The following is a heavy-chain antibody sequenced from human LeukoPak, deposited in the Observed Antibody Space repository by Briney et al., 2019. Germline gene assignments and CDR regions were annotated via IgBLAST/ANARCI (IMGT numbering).Heavy chain of an antibody. CDR2: IYHTGAS. Sequence: SETLSLTCAVYGGSFSGYYWSWIRQPPGKGLEWLGYIYHTGASTYSPSFKGRVSVSIDTSTSRFSLNLNSVTPADTALYFCARRMAAAGDTWFDHWGQGLLVTVAS. D-gene: IGHD6-19*01. V-gene: IGHV4-34*01. CDR3: ARRMAAAGDTWFDH. CDR1: GGSFSGYY. J-gene: IGHJ5*02.